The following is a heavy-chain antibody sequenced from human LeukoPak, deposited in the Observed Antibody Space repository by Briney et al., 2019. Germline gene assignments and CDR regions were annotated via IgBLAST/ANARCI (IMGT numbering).Heavy chain of an antibody. Sequence: GGSLRLSCAAGFSLQSYGMAWVRQAPGKGLQWLSAITSTGSTTYYAESVKGRLTISRDNSKNTLYLQTSSLIYEDTAVYFCAKSKTAAGFHYYDDWGQGTLVTVSS. V-gene: IGHV3-23*01. CDR3: AKSKTAAGFHYYDD. J-gene: IGHJ4*02. CDR2: ITSTGSTT. CDR1: FSLQSYG. D-gene: IGHD6-13*01.